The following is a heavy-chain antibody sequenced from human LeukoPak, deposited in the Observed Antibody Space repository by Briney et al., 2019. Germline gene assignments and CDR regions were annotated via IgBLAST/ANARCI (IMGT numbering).Heavy chain of an antibody. CDR3: ARKSGGAHDY. CDR2: IYMSGST. J-gene: IGHJ4*02. CDR1: GGSISSGGYY. D-gene: IGHD3-16*01. Sequence: PSQTLSLTCTVSGGSISSGGYYWSWIRQHPGKGLEWIGRIYMSGSTNYNPSLKSRVTMSVDTSKNQFSLKLNSVTAADTAVYYCARKSGGAHDYWGQGTLVTVSS. V-gene: IGHV4-61*02.